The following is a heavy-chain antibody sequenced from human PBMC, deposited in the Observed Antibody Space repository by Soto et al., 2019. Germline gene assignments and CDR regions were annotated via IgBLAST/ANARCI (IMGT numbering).Heavy chain of an antibody. CDR2: MNPNSGNT. J-gene: IGHJ6*03. CDR1: GYTFTSYD. CDR3: ARGLGSFGVVITNYHYYFIDV. V-gene: IGHV1-8*01. Sequence: ASVKVSCKASGYTFTSYDINWVRQATGQGLEWMGWMNPNSGNTGYAQKFQGRVTMTRNTSISTAYMELSSLRSEDTAVYYCARGLGSFGVVITNYHYYFIDVWGKGTAVTVSS. D-gene: IGHD3-3*01.